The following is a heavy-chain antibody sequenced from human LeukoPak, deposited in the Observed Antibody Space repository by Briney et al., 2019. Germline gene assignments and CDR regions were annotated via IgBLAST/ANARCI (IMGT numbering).Heavy chain of an antibody. D-gene: IGHD6-13*01. CDR3: ARDSLDSSSWEN. CDR2: INPNSGGT. CDR1: GYTFTSYG. V-gene: IGHV1-2*02. Sequence: ASVKVSCKASGYTFTSYGISWVRQAPGQGLEWMGWINPNSGGTNYAQKFQGRVTMTRDTSISTAYMELSRLRSDDTAVYYCARDSLDSSSWENWGQGTLVTVSS. J-gene: IGHJ4*02.